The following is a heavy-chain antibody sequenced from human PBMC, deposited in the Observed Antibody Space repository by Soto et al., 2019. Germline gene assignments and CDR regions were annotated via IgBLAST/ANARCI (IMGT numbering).Heavy chain of an antibody. CDR3: ARDTAAAGIFDY. J-gene: IGHJ4*02. D-gene: IGHD6-13*01. CDR2: ISAYNGNT. CDR1: GYTFTSYG. V-gene: IGHV1-18*01. Sequence: ASVKVSCKASGYTFTSYGISWVRQAPGQGLEWMGWISAYNGNTNYAQKLQGRVTMTTDTSTSTDYMELRSLRSDDTAVYYCARDTAAAGIFDYWGQGTLVTVSS.